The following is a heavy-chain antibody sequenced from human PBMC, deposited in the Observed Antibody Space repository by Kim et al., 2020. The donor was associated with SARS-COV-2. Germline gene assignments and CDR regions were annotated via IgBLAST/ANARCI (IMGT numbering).Heavy chain of an antibody. CDR3: SRAEPLFGVVFGCFYY. J-gene: IGHJ4*01. CDR2: IYSSGST. V-gene: IGHV4-31*03. D-gene: IGHD3-3*01. CDR1: GGSISSGGYY. Sequence: SETLSLTCTVSGGSISSGGYYWSWIRPPPGKGLEWLGYIYSSGSTYSNPSLKSRVTISVDTSKNQFSLQLSSVTAADTAVYYCSRAEPLFGVVFGCFYY.